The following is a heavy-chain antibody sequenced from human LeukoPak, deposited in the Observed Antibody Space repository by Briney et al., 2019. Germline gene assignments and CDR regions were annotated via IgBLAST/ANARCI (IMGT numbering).Heavy chain of an antibody. Sequence: SETLSLTCAVYGGSFSGYYWSWIRQPPGKGLEWIGEINHSGSTNYNPSLKSRVTISVDTSKNQFSLKQSSVTAADTAVYYCARGGYYGSGSYYRSFDYWGQGTLVTVSS. CDR2: INHSGST. CDR3: ARGGYYGSGSYYRSFDY. D-gene: IGHD3-10*01. V-gene: IGHV4-34*01. CDR1: GGSFSGYY. J-gene: IGHJ4*02.